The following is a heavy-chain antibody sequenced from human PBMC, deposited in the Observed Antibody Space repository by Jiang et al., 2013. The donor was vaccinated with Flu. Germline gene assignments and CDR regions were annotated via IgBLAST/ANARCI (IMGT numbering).Heavy chain of an antibody. Sequence: GAEVKKPGESLRISCKGSGYTFTSYWITWVRQMPGKGLEWMGRIDPSDSYTNYSPSFQGHVTISVDESINTAYVQWSSLKASDTAMYYCARVSKRDYYYGMDVWGQGTTVTVSS. CDR1: GYTFTSYW. J-gene: IGHJ6*02. CDR3: ARVSKRDYYYGMDV. V-gene: IGHV5-10-1*01. CDR2: IDPSDSYT.